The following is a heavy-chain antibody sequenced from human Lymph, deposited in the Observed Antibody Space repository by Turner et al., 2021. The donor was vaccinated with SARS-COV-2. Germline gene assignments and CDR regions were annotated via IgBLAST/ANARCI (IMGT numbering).Heavy chain of an antibody. V-gene: IGHV4-59*08. J-gene: IGHJ6*02. CDR1: GGSISSTS. CDR2: FYKIGSI. Sequence: QVQLQESVPGLVRPSETLSLTCTVSGGSISSTSWSWIRQSPGRGLEWIGYFYKIGSIDYNPTLRSRVTISVDTSKNQLSLKLISVTAADTAVYYCARHQGSTSGYDHGMNVWGQGTAVIVSS. CDR3: ARHQGSTSGYDHGMNV. D-gene: IGHD1-1*01.